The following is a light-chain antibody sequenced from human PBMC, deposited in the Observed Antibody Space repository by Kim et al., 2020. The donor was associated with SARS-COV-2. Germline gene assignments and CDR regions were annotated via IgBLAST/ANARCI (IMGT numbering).Light chain of an antibody. CDR3: HQYEGWTPGDT. CDR1: ESISNN. J-gene: IGKJ2*01. Sequence: EIVMTQSPATLSVSPGERATLSCRASESISNNLAWYQHKPGQAPRLLIYGASTRATGIPATFSGSGLGTGFTLPVSSLQSEDFAVYYCHQYEGWTPGDTFGQGTKLEI. V-gene: IGKV3-15*01. CDR2: GAS.